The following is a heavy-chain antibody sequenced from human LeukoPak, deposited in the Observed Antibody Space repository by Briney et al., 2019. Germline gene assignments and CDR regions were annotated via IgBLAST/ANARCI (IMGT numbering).Heavy chain of an antibody. V-gene: IGHV4-59*01. J-gene: IGHJ4*02. D-gene: IGHD6-13*01. CDR3: ARGSSWTDY. Sequence: SETLSLTCTVSGGSISDYYWSWIRQSPGKELEWIGYIYHSGTTNYNPSLKSRVTISVDTSKNQFSLKLSSVTAADTAVYYCARGSSWTDYWGQGTLVTVSS. CDR2: IYHSGTT. CDR1: GGSISDYY.